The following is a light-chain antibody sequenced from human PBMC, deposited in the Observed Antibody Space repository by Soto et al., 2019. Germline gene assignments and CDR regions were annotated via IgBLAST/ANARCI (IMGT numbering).Light chain of an antibody. Sequence: DIQMSMSLSTLSANVRDRVTITCRASQSISSWLAWYQQKPGKAPKLLIYDASSLESGVPSRFSGSGSGTEFTLTISSLQPDDFATYYCQQYNIYPWTFCQVSKVDFK. J-gene: IGKJ1*01. CDR2: DAS. CDR3: QQYNIYPWT. CDR1: QSISSW. V-gene: IGKV1-5*01.